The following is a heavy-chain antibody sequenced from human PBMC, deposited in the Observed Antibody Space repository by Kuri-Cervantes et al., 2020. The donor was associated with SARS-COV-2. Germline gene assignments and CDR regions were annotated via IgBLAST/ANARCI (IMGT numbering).Heavy chain of an antibody. V-gene: IGHV3-23*01. CDR1: GFTFSSYA. J-gene: IGHJ4*02. CDR2: ISGSGGST. CDR3: ANLPASSTIIDY. Sequence: ETLSLTCAASGFTFSSYAMSWVRQAPGKGLEWVSAISGSGGSTYYADSVKGRFTISRDNSKNTLYLQMNSLRAEDTAVYYCANLPASSTIIDYWGQGTLVTVSS. D-gene: IGHD6-6*01.